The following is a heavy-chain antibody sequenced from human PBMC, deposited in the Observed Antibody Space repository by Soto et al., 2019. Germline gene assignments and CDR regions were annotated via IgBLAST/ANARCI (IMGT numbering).Heavy chain of an antibody. CDR2: INANSGGT. CDR3: ARPAYCGGGCYYYFDN. V-gene: IGHV1-2*02. J-gene: IGHJ4*02. Sequence: ASVKVSCKTSRYTFTDYYMHWLRQAPGQGLEWLGWINANSGGTVYAQKFQVRVTMTRDTSISTAYMELSGLTSDDTAVYYCARPAYCGGGCYYYFDNWGQGTLVTVSS. CDR1: RYTFTDYY. D-gene: IGHD2-21*02.